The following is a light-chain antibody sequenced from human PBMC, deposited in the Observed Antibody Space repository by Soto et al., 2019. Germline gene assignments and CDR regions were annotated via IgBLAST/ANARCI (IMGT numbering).Light chain of an antibody. V-gene: IGKV3-15*01. Sequence: DIVMTQSPLSLSLSPGERAALSCRASQSINSELAWYQQKPGQPPRLLIYGASTRATGVPARFTGSESGSEFTLTISGLQSEDFAVYYCQQGHNWPLTFGQGTRLEI. CDR1: QSINSE. CDR3: QQGHNWPLT. CDR2: GAS. J-gene: IGKJ2*01.